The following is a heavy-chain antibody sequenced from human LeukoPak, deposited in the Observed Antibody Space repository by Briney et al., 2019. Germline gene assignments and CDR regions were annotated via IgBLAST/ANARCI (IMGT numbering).Heavy chain of an antibody. D-gene: IGHD3-9*01. CDR1: GYTFTSYD. J-gene: IGHJ6*03. CDR2: MNPNSGNT. CDR3: ARALTYYDILTWRTDYYYYYMDV. V-gene: IGHV1-8*02. Sequence: ASVKVSCKASGYTFTSYDINWVRQATGQGLEWMGWMNPNSGNTGYAQKFQGRVTMTRNTSISTAYMELSSLRSEDTAVYYCARALTYYDILTWRTDYYYYYMDVWGKGTTVTISS.